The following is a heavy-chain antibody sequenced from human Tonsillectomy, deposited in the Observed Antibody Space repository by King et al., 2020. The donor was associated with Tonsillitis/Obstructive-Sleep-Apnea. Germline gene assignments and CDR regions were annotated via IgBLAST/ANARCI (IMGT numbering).Heavy chain of an antibody. J-gene: IGHJ4*02. V-gene: IGHV3-20*04. D-gene: IGHD4-17*01. CDR2: INWNGDNK. CDR3: ARNFGDPDY. CDR1: GFTFDDFG. Sequence: VQLVESGGGVVRPGGSLRLSCAASGFTFDDFGMSWVRQAPGKGLEWVSGINWNGDNKRYADSVKGRFTISRDNAKHSLYLQMSSLRAEDTAFYYCARNFGDPDYWGQGTLVTVSS.